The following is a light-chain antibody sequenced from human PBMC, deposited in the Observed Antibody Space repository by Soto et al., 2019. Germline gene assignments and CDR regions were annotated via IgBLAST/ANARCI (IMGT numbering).Light chain of an antibody. J-gene: IGLJ1*01. V-gene: IGLV2-14*03. Sequence: QSVLTQPASVSGSPGQSITISCTGTSSDVGGYNYVSWYQHHPGKAPKLIIYDVSNRPSGVSIRFSGSKSDSTASLTISGLQPEDEADYHCSSYTTSNTRQIVFGTGTKATVL. CDR1: SSDVGGYNY. CDR3: SSYTTSNTRQIV. CDR2: DVS.